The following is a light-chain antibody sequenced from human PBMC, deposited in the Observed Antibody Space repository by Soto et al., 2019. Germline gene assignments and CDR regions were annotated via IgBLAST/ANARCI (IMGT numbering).Light chain of an antibody. J-gene: IGLJ2*01. V-gene: IGLV2-14*03. CDR2: DVS. CDR3: SSYATSTTVL. Sequence: SVLTQPASVSGSPGQSITISCTGTSSDVGGYNYVSWYQQHPGRAPQLMIYDVSHRPSGVSNRFSGSRSGNTASLTISGLQAEDEADYYCSSYATSTTVLFGGGTKVTVL. CDR1: SSDVGGYNY.